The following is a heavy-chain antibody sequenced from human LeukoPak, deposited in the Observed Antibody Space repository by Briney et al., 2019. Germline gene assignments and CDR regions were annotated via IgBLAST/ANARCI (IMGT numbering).Heavy chain of an antibody. J-gene: IGHJ4*02. Sequence: PSETLSLTCTVSGGSIRNYYWSWIRQPPGKGLEWIGDIYYSGSTNYNPSLRSRVTISVDTSKNQISLKMSHVTAADAALYYCARADYYDRSGFLFDYWGQGTLVTASS. CDR2: IYYSGST. D-gene: IGHD3-22*01. CDR3: ARADYYDRSGFLFDY. V-gene: IGHV4-59*01. CDR1: GGSIRNYY.